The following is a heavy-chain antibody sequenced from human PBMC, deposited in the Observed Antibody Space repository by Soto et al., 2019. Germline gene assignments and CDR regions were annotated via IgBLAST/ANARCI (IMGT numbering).Heavy chain of an antibody. CDR3: ARLKYASHRAEGLFDP. CDR2: ISAYNGNT. J-gene: IGHJ5*02. CDR1: GYTFTSYG. V-gene: IGHV1-18*01. D-gene: IGHD2-2*01. Sequence: QVQLVQSGAEVKKPGASVKVSCKASGYTFTSYGISWVRQAPGQGLEWMGWISAYNGNTNYAQKLQGRVTMTTDTSTSTAYRELRSLISDDTAVYYCARLKYASHRAEGLFDPWGQGTLVTVSS.